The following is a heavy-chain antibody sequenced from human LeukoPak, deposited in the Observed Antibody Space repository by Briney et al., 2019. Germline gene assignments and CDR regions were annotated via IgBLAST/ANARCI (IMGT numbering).Heavy chain of an antibody. CDR3: VRDGRFDSACFDS. Sequence: SETLSLTCNVSGDPLNDNLYYWGWIRQSPGKGLEWIGAFYSSGSTSSHSSLKSRVTISVDTSRTQLSLKLDSVTDTDTAVYYCVRDGRFDSACFDSWGPGILVTVSS. D-gene: IGHD6-19*01. CDR2: FYSSGST. CDR1: GDPLNDNLYY. J-gene: IGHJ4*02. V-gene: IGHV4-39*07.